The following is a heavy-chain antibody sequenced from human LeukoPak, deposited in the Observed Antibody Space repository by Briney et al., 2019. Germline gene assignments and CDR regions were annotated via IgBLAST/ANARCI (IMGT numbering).Heavy chain of an antibody. CDR3: ASGYNYGPRAQDV. V-gene: IGHV3-13*01. CDR2: IGTAGDT. Sequence: GGSLRLSCAASGFTFSTYDMQWVRQVAGKGLEWVSRIGTAGDTNYSGSVKGRFSISRENAKNSLYLQMNSLRAGDTAVYYCASGYNYGPRAQDVWGKGTTVIVSS. D-gene: IGHD5-18*01. CDR1: GFTFSTYD. J-gene: IGHJ6*04.